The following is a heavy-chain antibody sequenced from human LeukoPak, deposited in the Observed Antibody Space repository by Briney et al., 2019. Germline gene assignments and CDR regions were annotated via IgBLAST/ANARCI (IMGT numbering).Heavy chain of an antibody. Sequence: PGGSLRLSCAASGFTSSSYAMSWVRQAPGKGLEWVSAISGSGGSTNYADSVKGRFTISRDNSKNTLYLQMNSPRAEDTAVYYCANDYYDSSGYYAIPLYFDYWGQGTLVTVSS. V-gene: IGHV3-23*01. CDR2: ISGSGGST. D-gene: IGHD3-22*01. CDR1: GFTSSSYA. J-gene: IGHJ4*02. CDR3: ANDYYDSSGYYAIPLYFDY.